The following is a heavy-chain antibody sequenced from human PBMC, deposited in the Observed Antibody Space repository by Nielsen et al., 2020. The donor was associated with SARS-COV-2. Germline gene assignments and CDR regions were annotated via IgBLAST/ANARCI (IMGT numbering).Heavy chain of an antibody. CDR3: ARDVHYDYVWGSYRYNWFDP. J-gene: IGHJ5*02. D-gene: IGHD3-16*02. V-gene: IGHV3-21*01. Sequence: WIRQPPGKGLEWVPSISSSSSYIYYADSVKGRFTISRDNAKNSLYLQMNSLRAEDTAVYYCARDVHYDYVWGSYRYNWFDPWGQGTLVTVSS. CDR2: ISSSSSYI.